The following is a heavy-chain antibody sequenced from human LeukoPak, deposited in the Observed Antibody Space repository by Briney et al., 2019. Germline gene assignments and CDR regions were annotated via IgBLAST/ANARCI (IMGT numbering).Heavy chain of an antibody. Sequence: SETLSLTCTVSGGSISSYYWSWIRQPPGKGLEWIGFIYYCGSTNYSPSLKSRVTISVDTSKNQFSLKLTSVTAADTAVYYCARHGNGAFDIWGQGTMVTVSS. J-gene: IGHJ3*02. D-gene: IGHD1-1*01. V-gene: IGHV4-59*08. CDR1: GGSISSYY. CDR3: ARHGNGAFDI. CDR2: IYYCGST.